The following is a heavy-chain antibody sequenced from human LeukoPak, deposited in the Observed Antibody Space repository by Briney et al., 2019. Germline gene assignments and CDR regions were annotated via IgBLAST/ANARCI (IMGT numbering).Heavy chain of an antibody. V-gene: IGHV1-69*13. J-gene: IGHJ4*02. CDR2: IIPIFGTA. CDR1: GGTFSSHA. D-gene: IGHD5-18*01. CDR3: ARDVDTAMANEGY. Sequence: SVKVSCKASGGTFSSHAISWVRQVPGQGLEWMGGIIPIFGTANYAQKFQGRVTITADESTSTAYMELSSLRSEDTAVYYCARDVDTAMANEGYWGQGTLVTVSS.